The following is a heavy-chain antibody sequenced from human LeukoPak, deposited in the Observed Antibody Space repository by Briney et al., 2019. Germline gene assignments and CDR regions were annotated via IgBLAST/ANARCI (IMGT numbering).Heavy chain of an antibody. CDR1: GFTFSSYS. Sequence: GGSLRLSCAASGFTFSSYSMNWVRQAPGEGLEWVSYISSLSGTIYYADSVKGRFTISRDNAKNSLYLQMDSLRAEDTAVYYCARDRSRGSSPSGYWGQGTLVTVSS. CDR2: ISSLSGTI. CDR3: ARDRSRGSSPSGY. D-gene: IGHD1-26*01. V-gene: IGHV3-48*01. J-gene: IGHJ4*02.